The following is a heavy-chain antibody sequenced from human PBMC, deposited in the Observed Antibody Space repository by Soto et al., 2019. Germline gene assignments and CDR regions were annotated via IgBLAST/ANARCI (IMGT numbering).Heavy chain of an antibody. CDR1: GFTFSDYY. CDR2: INSSSSYT. D-gene: IGHD6-13*01. CDR3: ARIITAAGGRRYFDL. Sequence: QVQLVESGGGLVKPGGSLRLSCAASGFTFSDYYMSWLRQAPGKGLEWGSYINSSSSYTNYADSVKGRFTISRENAKNPLYPQMTSLRAEDTAVYFFARIITAAGGRRYFDLWGRGTLVTVSS. J-gene: IGHJ2*01. V-gene: IGHV3-11*05.